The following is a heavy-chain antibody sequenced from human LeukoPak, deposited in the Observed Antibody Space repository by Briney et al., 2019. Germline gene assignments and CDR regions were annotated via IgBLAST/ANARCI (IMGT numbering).Heavy chain of an antibody. CDR1: GFTFSSYA. Sequence: PGGSLRLSCAASGFTFSSYAMHWVRQAPGKGLEWVAVISYDGSNKYYADSVKGRFPISRDNSKNTLYLQMNSLRAEDTAVYYCARVGRSNFDYWGQGTLVTVSS. CDR3: ARVGRSNFDY. V-gene: IGHV3-30-3*01. CDR2: ISYDGSNK. J-gene: IGHJ4*02.